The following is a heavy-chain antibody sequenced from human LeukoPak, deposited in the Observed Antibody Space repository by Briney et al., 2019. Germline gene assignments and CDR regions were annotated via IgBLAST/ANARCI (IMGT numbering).Heavy chain of an antibody. V-gene: IGHV1-46*01. CDR1: GYTFTSYS. CDR2: INPMGGST. CDR3: ARHSHMDV. J-gene: IGHJ6*04. D-gene: IGHD2-21*01. Sequence: ASVKVSCKASGYTFTSYSMHWVRQAPGQGREWMGIINPMGGSTSYAQRFQGRVTMTADTSTSTVYMELSSLGSEATAVYYCARHSHMDVWGKGTTVTVSS.